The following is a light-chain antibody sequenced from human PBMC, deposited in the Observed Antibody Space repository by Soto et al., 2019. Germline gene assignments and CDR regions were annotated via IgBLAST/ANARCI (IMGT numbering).Light chain of an antibody. CDR2: AAS. CDR1: QNISNY. J-gene: IGKJ1*01. CDR3: QQSFSTPKR. V-gene: IGKV1-39*01. Sequence: IQMTQSPSSLSASVGDRVTITCRASQNISNYLNWYQQKPGKAPDLLIYAASSLQSGVPSRFSGSGSGTDFTLTISSLQPEDFATYYCQQSFSTPKRFGQGTKVEIK.